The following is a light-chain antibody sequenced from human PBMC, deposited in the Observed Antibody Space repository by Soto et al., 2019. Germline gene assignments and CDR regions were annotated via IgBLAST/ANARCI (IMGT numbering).Light chain of an antibody. J-gene: IGKJ4*01. Sequence: EIVLTQSPGTLSLSPGERATLSCRASQSVSSSYLAWYQQKPGQAPRLLIYGASSRATGIPDRFSGSGSGTDFTLTISRLEPEDFAVYYCQQYGSSPRGTFGGGTKVAIK. CDR1: QSVSSSY. CDR2: GAS. CDR3: QQYGSSPRGT. V-gene: IGKV3-20*01.